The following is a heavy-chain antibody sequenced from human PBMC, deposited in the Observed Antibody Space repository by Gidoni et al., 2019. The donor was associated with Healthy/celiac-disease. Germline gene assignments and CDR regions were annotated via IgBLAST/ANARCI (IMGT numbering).Heavy chain of an antibody. J-gene: IGHJ3*02. CDR1: GGSSSGYY. Sequence: QVQLQQWGAGLLKPSETLSLTCAVYGGSSSGYYCSWIRQPPGKGLEWIGEINHSGSTNYNPSLKSRVTISVDTSKNQFSLKLSSVTAADTAVYYCARGLKPGIAAAGTGAFDIWGQGTMVTVSS. V-gene: IGHV4-34*01. CDR2: INHSGST. CDR3: ARGLKPGIAAAGTGAFDI. D-gene: IGHD6-13*01.